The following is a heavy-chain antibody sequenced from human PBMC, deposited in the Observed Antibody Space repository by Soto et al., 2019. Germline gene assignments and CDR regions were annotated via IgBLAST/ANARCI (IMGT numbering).Heavy chain of an antibody. Sequence: ASVKVSCKASGYTFTSYDINWVRQANGQGLEWMGWMSPSSGDTGYAQKFQGRVTMTRDTSISTAYMELNSLISDDTAVYYCARVAPRGNRFDPWGQGTLVTSPQ. CDR2: MSPSSGDT. CDR1: GYTFTSYD. J-gene: IGHJ5*02. V-gene: IGHV1-8*01. CDR3: ARVAPRGNRFDP.